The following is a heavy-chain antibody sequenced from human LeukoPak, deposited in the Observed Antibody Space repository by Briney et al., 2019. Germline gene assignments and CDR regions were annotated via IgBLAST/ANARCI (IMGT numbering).Heavy chain of an antibody. CDR2: ISAYNDNT. Sequence: ASVKLSFTASGSSFTSYGISWVRQAPGQGLEWMGWISAYNDNTNYAQKLHGRVTMTTDTSTSTAYMELRSLRSDDTAVDYCARDTPGADSNDEFDYWGRGTLVTVSS. V-gene: IGHV1-18*01. CDR3: ARDTPGADSNDEFDY. J-gene: IGHJ4*02. D-gene: IGHD3-10*01. CDR1: GSSFTSYG.